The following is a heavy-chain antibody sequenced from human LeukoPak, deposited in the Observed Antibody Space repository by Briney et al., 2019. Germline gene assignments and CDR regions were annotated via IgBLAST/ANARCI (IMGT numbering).Heavy chain of an antibody. CDR2: ISSSGSTI. CDR1: GFTFSDYY. D-gene: IGHD3-10*01. CDR3: AKDLYYYGSGNYIDY. Sequence: GGSLRLSCAASGFTFSDYYMSWIRQAPGKGLEWVSYISSSGSTIYYADSVKGRFTISRDNAKNSLYLQMNSLRAEDTAIYYCAKDLYYYGSGNYIDYWGQGTLVTVSS. V-gene: IGHV3-11*01. J-gene: IGHJ4*02.